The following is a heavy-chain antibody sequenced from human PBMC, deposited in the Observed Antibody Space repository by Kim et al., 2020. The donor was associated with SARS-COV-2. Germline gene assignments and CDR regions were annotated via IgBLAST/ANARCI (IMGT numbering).Heavy chain of an antibody. V-gene: IGHV3-66*01. Sequence: GGSLRLSCAVSEFTVGNNYMSWVRQAPGKGLEWVSVIYSGGKTYFADSVKDRFTVSRDNSKNTLYLQLNSLRIADTAVYYCAATSAKIYWGQGALVTVSS. J-gene: IGHJ4*02. CDR3: AATSAKIY. CDR2: IYSGGKT. CDR1: EFTVGNNY.